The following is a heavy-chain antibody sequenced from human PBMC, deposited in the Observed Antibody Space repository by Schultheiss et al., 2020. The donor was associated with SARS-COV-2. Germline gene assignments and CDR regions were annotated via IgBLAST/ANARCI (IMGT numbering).Heavy chain of an antibody. CDR1: GYTFTDYY. V-gene: IGHV1-2*04. CDR2: INPNSGGT. D-gene: IGHD7-27*01. Sequence: ASVKVSCKASGYTFTDYYMHWVRQAPGQGLEWMGWINPNSGGTNYAQKFQAWVTMTRDTSLNTAYLQLSRLTSDDTAIYYCARDLRTTANWEFDYWGQGTLVTVSS. CDR3: ARDLRTTANWEFDY. J-gene: IGHJ4*02.